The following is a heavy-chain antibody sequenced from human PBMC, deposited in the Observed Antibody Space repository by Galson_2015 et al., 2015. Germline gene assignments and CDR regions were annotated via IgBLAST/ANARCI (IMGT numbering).Heavy chain of an antibody. V-gene: IGHV4-59*01. D-gene: IGHD3-10*01. CDR1: GGSISSYY. CDR2: IYYSGST. J-gene: IGHJ3*02. Sequence: ETLSLTCTVSGGSISSYYWSWIRQPPGKGLEWIGYIYYSGSTNYNPSLKSRVTISVDTSKNQFSLKLSSVTAADTAVYYCARDRVRVRGVIGAFDIWGQGTMVTVSS. CDR3: ARDRVRVRGVIGAFDI.